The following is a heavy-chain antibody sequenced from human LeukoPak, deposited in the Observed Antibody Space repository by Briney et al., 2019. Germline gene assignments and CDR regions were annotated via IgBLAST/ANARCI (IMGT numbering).Heavy chain of an antibody. CDR1: GYSFTSYW. Sequence: GESLKISCKGSGYSFTSYWIGWVRQMPGKGLEWMGIIYPGDSDTRYSPSFQGQVTISADKSISTAYLQWSSLKASDTAMYYCATSTSGYPDYYYYYYMDVWGKGTTVTVSS. D-gene: IGHD5-12*01. V-gene: IGHV5-51*01. CDR3: ATSTSGYPDYYYYYYMDV. J-gene: IGHJ6*03. CDR2: IYPGDSDT.